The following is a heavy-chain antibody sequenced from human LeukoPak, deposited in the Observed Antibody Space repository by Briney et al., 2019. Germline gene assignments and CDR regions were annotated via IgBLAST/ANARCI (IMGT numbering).Heavy chain of an antibody. J-gene: IGHJ4*02. CDR3: AREFEATGFWALDY. D-gene: IGHD3-16*01. V-gene: IGHV3-74*01. CDR1: GFTFNNAW. CDR2: MNNDGRVI. Sequence: GGSLRLSCAASGFTFNNAWMSWVRQAPGKGLVWVARMNNDGRVITYADSVKGRFTISRDNAKNTLYLQMNSLRAEDTAVYYCAREFEATGFWALDYWGQGTLVTASS.